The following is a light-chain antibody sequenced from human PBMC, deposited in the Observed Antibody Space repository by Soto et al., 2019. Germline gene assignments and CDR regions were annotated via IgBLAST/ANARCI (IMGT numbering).Light chain of an antibody. Sequence: DIQMTQSPSTLSASVGDRVTITCRASQSISSWLAWYQQKPGKAPKLLIYKASSLESGVPSRFSGSGSGTDFTLTISSLQPDDFATYYCQQYNSYLRTFGQGTKLEIK. V-gene: IGKV1-5*03. CDR2: KAS. CDR3: QQYNSYLRT. J-gene: IGKJ2*01. CDR1: QSISSW.